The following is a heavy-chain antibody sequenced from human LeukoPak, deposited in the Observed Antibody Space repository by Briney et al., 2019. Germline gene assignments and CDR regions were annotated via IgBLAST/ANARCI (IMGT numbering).Heavy chain of an antibody. CDR2: IKQDGSEK. Sequence: GGSLRLSCAASGFTFSSYAMNWVRRAPGKGLEWVANIKQDGSEKNYVDSVKGRFTISRDNAKNSLYLQMNDLRVEDTAMYYCAGGTGFIIKDWGQGTLVTVSS. CDR1: GFTFSSYA. V-gene: IGHV3-7*03. J-gene: IGHJ4*02. D-gene: IGHD3-9*01. CDR3: AGGTGFIIKD.